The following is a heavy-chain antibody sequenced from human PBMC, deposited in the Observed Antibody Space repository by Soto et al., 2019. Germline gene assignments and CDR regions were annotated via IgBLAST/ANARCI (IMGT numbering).Heavy chain of an antibody. CDR1: GGTFSTYA. CDR2: IIPLFGTA. D-gene: IGHD6-19*01. J-gene: IGHJ4*02. CDR3: ARPKGTYSSGYYYFDF. V-gene: IGHV1-69*01. Sequence: QVQLEHSGAEVKQPGSSVRVSCKTSGGTFSTYAINWVRQAPGQGLEWMGAIIPLFGTADYSQKFQGSVTITADESTSTAYMELSSLRSDDTAVYFCARPKGTYSSGYYYFDFWGQGTLVTVSS.